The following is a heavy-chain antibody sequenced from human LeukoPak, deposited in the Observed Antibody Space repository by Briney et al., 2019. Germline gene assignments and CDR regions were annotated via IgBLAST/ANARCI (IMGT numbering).Heavy chain of an antibody. CDR2: IDHSGNT. J-gene: IGHJ4*02. CDR3: ARSYYYVDF. CDR1: GGSISSYY. Sequence: SETRSLTCTVSGGSISSYYWSWIRQPPGQGLEWIGEIDHSGNTNYDPSLKSRVTMSIDTSKSQFSLRLTSLTAADTAVYYCARSYYYVDFWAQGARVTVSS. V-gene: IGHV4-34*01. D-gene: IGHD3-10*01.